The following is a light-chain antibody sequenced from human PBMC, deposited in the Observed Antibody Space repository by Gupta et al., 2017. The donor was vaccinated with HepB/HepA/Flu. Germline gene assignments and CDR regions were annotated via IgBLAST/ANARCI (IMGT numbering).Light chain of an antibody. CDR3: QSYDTNILWV. CDR1: RGSIDSNY. V-gene: IGLV6-57*03. CDR2: EDD. Sequence: NFVLTPPHSVSDSPWKPVIISSTPSRGSIDSNYGQWYQQRPGSAPRNVIYEDDKRPSGVPDRFSGSIDISSNAASLTISGLKTEDEADYYCQSYDTNILWVFGGGTTLTVL. J-gene: IGLJ3*02.